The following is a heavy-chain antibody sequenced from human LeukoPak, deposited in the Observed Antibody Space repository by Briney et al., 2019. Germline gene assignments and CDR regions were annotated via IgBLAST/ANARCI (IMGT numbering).Heavy chain of an antibody. D-gene: IGHD6-19*01. CDR2: ISMRTNNI. Sequence: GGSLRLSCAASGFTLSTYNMNWVRQAPGKGLEWVSSISMRTNNIYYADSVKGRFTISRDNAKNSLYLQMDSLRADDTAMYYCARGGIAVQRRDVFDIWGQGTMVTVSS. CDR3: ARGGIAVQRRDVFDI. V-gene: IGHV3-21*01. J-gene: IGHJ3*02. CDR1: GFTLSTYN.